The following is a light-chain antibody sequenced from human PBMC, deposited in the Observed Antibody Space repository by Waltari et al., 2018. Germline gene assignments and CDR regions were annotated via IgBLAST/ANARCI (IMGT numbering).Light chain of an antibody. V-gene: IGLV4-69*01. CDR2: LNSDGSH. J-gene: IGLJ3*02. CDR1: SGHGSYA. CDR3: QTWGTGIRL. Sequence: QLVLTTSPSASPSLGDSVKLTCTLSSGHGSYAIAWHQQQPEKGPRYLMKLNSDGSHGKGDGVPDRFSGSSSGTERYLTISSLQSEDEAVYYCQTWGTGIRLFGGGTKLTVL.